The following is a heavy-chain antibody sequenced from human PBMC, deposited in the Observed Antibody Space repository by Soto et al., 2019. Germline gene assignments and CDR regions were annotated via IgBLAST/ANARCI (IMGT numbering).Heavy chain of an antibody. J-gene: IGHJ4*02. Sequence: PSETLSLTCAVYGGSFSGYYLSWIRQPPGKGLEWIGEINHSGSTNYNPSLKSRVTISVDTSKNQFSLKLSSVTAADTAVYYCARGQPYYDYVWGSYRYTLFDYWGQGTLVTVSS. CDR3: ARGQPYYDYVWGSYRYTLFDY. CDR1: GGSFSGYY. V-gene: IGHV4-34*01. CDR2: INHSGST. D-gene: IGHD3-16*02.